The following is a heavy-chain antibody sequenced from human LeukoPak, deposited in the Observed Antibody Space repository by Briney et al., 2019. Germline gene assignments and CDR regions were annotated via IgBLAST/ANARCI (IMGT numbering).Heavy chain of an antibody. Sequence: GASVKVSCKPSGYTFTSYGISWVRQAPGQGLEWMGWISAYNGNTNYAQKLQGRVTMTTDTSTSTAYMELRSLRSDDTAVYYCARNLAVGAKYYFDYWGQGTLVTVSS. D-gene: IGHD1-26*01. CDR1: GYTFTSYG. J-gene: IGHJ4*02. V-gene: IGHV1-18*01. CDR3: ARNLAVGAKYYFDY. CDR2: ISAYNGNT.